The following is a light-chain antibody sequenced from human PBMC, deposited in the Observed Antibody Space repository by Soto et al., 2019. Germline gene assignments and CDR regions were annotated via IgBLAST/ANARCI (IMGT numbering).Light chain of an antibody. CDR2: GNS. V-gene: IGLV1-40*01. CDR1: SSNIGAGFD. J-gene: IGLJ2*01. CDR3: QSYDSSLSAV. Sequence: QSVLTQPPSVSGAPGQRVTISCTGSSSNIGAGFDVHWYQQLPGTAPKLLIYGNSNRPSGVPDRFSGSKSGTSASLAITGLQAEDEADYYCQSYDSSLSAVFGGGTK.